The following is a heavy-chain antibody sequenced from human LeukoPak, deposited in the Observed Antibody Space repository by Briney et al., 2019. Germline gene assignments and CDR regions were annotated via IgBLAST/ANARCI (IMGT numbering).Heavy chain of an antibody. CDR1: GFTVSSNY. CDR3: AKTHYGSGSFHYYGMDV. J-gene: IGHJ6*02. V-gene: IGHV3-66*01. D-gene: IGHD3-10*01. Sequence: GGSLRLSCAASGFTVSSNYMSWVRQAPGKGLEWVSVIYSGGSTYYADSVKGRFTISRDNSKNTLYLQMNSLRAEDTAVYYCAKTHYGSGSFHYYGMDVWGQGTTVTVSS. CDR2: IYSGGST.